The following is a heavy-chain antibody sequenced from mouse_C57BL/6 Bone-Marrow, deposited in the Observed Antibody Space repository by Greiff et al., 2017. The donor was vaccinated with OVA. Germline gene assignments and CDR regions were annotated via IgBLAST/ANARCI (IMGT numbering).Heavy chain of an antibody. CDR1: GFTFSSYA. V-gene: IGHV5-4*03. D-gene: IGHD1-1*01. J-gene: IGHJ2*01. CDR2: ISDGGSYT. CDR3: ATYYGSRYFDY. Sequence: EVKLVESGGGLVKPGGSLKLSCAASGFTFSSYAMSWVRQTPEKRLEWVATISDGGSYTYYPDNVKGRFTISRDNAKDNLYLQMSHLKSEDTAMYYCATYYGSRYFDYWGQGTTLTVSS.